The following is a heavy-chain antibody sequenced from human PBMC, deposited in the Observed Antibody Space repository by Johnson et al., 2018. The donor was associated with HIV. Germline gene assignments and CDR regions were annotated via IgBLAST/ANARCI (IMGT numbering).Heavy chain of an antibody. CDR2: IYSGGST. Sequence: VQLVESGGGLIQPGGSLRLSCAASGFTVSSNYMSWVRQAPGKGLEWVSVIYSGGSTYYADSVKGRFTISRDNSKNTLYLQMNSLRGGDTAVYYCARTRRYCTNGVCSDAFDIGGQGTLVTVSS. V-gene: IGHV3-53*01. D-gene: IGHD2-8*01. J-gene: IGHJ3*02. CDR1: GFTVSSNY. CDR3: ARTRRYCTNGVCSDAFDI.